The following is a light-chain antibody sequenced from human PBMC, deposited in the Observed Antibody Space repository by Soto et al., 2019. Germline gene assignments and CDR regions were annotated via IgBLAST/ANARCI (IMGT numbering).Light chain of an antibody. J-gene: IGKJ1*01. CDR1: QSVSSNY. Sequence: EIVLTQSPVTLSLSPGEGATLSCRASQSVSSNYLAWYQQKPGQAPRLLFYSATNRDTGIPDRFSASGSGTVFTLTISRLEPEDFAVYYCQQFGTSPWTFGQGTKVDIK. CDR3: QQFGTSPWT. CDR2: SAT. V-gene: IGKV3-20*01.